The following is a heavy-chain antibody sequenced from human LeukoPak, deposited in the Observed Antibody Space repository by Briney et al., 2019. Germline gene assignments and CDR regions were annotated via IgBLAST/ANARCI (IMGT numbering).Heavy chain of an antibody. CDR3: ARGDGYTDY. J-gene: IGHJ4*02. D-gene: IGHD5-24*01. CDR2: ISGIGGRT. Sequence: VGALRLSSAASGFTPSSYATSWVRQAPWKGREWVSAISGIGGRTYYADSAKGRFTISRDNSKNTLYVNMDSLRAEDTDVYYCARGDGYTDYWGQGTLVTVSS. CDR1: GFTPSSYA. V-gene: IGHV3-23*01.